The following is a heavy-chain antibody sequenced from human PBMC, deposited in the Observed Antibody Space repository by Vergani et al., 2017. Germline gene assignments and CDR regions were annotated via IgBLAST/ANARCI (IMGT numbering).Heavy chain of an antibody. Sequence: EVQLVESGGGLVQPGGSLRLSCAASGFTFSSYEMNWVRQAPGKGLEWVSYISSSGSTIYYADSVKGRFTISRDNAKNSLYLQMNSLRAEDTAVYYCARDRYYDFWSGYSDVWGQGTTVTVSS. CDR2: ISSSGSTI. CDR1: GFTFSSYE. CDR3: ARDRYYDFWSGYSDV. J-gene: IGHJ6*02. V-gene: IGHV3-48*03. D-gene: IGHD3-3*01.